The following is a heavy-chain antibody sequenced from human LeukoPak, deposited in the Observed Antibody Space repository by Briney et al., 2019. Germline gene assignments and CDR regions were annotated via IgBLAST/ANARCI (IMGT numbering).Heavy chain of an antibody. CDR1: GGSFSGYY. V-gene: IGHV4-34*01. Sequence: SETLSLTCAVYGGSFSGYYWSWIRQPPGKGLEWIGEINHSGSTNYNPSLKSRVTMSVDTSKNQFSLKLSSVTAADTAVYYCARGRGYYYYYYMDVWGKGTTVTISS. J-gene: IGHJ6*03. CDR2: INHSGST. CDR3: ARGRGYYYYYYMDV.